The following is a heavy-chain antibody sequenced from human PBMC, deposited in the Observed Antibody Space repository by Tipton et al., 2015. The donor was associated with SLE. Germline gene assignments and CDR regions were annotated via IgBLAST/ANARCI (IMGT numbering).Heavy chain of an antibody. V-gene: IGHV4-61*09. J-gene: IGHJ5*01. CDR3: ARETGTYYSTWFDS. D-gene: IGHD1-26*01. CDR1: GASMNSGSYS. Sequence: TLSLTCSVSGASMNSGSYSWHWLRQPAGKALQWLGHIDSSGNTYYNPPLRSRVSISVDVSRNQFSLTLNSVTAADTATYSCARETGTYYSTWFDSWGQGTLVTVSS. CDR2: IDSSGNT.